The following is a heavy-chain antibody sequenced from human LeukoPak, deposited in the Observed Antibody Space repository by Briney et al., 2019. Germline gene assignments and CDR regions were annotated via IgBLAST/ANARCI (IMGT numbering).Heavy chain of an antibody. Sequence: GASVKVSCKVSGYTLTELSMHWVRQAPGKGLEWMGGFDPEDGETIYAQKFQGRVTMTEDTSTDTACMELSSLRSEDTAVYYCAAVLYCSGGSCYLPYYYGMDVWGKGTTVTVSS. CDR2: FDPEDGET. D-gene: IGHD2-15*01. CDR3: AAVLYCSGGSCYLPYYYGMDV. V-gene: IGHV1-24*01. J-gene: IGHJ6*04. CDR1: GYTLTELS.